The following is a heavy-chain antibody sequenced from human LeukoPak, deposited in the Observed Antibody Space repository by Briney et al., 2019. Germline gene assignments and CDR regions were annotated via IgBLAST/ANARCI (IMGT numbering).Heavy chain of an antibody. Sequence: NPSETLSLTCAVYGGSFSGYYWSWIRQPPGKGLEWIGEINHSGSTNYNPSLKSRVTISVDTSKNQFSLKLSSVTAADTAVYYCARGNLVATLYFDYWGQGALVTVSS. CDR2: INHSGST. D-gene: IGHD5-12*01. V-gene: IGHV4-34*01. J-gene: IGHJ4*02. CDR3: ARGNLVATLYFDY. CDR1: GGSFSGYY.